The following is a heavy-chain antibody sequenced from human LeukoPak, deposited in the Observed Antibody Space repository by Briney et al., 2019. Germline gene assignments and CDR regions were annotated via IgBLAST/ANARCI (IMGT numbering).Heavy chain of an antibody. CDR1: GYSISSGYY. J-gene: IGHJ5*02. V-gene: IGHV4-38-2*01. Sequence: PSETLSLTCAVSGYSISSGYYWGWIRQPPGKGLEWIGSIYHSGSTYYNPSLKSRVTISVDTSKNQFSLKLSSVTAADTAVYYCARGGITMIGTDPWGQGTLVTVSS. CDR3: ARGGITMIGTDP. D-gene: IGHD3-22*01. CDR2: IYHSGST.